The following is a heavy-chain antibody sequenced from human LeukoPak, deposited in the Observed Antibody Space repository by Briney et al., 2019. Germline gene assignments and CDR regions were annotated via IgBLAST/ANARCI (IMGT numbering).Heavy chain of an antibody. J-gene: IGHJ5*02. CDR2: ISWNSGSI. CDR1: GFTFDDYA. Sequence: PGGSLRLSCAASGFTFDDYAMHWVRQAPGKGLEWVSGISWNSGSIGYADSVKGRFTISRDNAKNSLYLQMNSLRAEDTAVYYCARDSGYCSSTSCYLDWFDPWGQGTLVTVSS. CDR3: ARDSGYCSSTSCYLDWFDP. V-gene: IGHV3-9*01. D-gene: IGHD2-2*01.